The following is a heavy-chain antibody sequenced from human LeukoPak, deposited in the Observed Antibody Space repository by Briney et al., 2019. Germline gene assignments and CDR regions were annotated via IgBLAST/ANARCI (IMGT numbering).Heavy chain of an antibody. CDR2: IYISGST. J-gene: IGHJ4*02. V-gene: IGHV4-4*07. D-gene: IGHD1-26*01. CDR3: ARENSGSYSEFDD. Sequence: PSETLFLTCTVSGGSISSYSWSWIRQSAGKGLEWIGHIYISGSTNYNPSLKSRVTMSLNTSKNQFSLKLSSVTAANTAVYYCARENSGSYSEFDDWGQGTLVTVSS. CDR1: GGSISSYS.